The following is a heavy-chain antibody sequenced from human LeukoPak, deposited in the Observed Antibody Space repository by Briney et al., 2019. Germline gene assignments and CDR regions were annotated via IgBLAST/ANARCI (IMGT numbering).Heavy chain of an antibody. J-gene: IGHJ4*02. CDR2: IYTSGST. CDR1: GGSISSGSYY. D-gene: IGHD3-3*01. V-gene: IGHV4-61*02. CDR3: ASIRTNYDFWSGYIH. Sequence: SQTLSLTCTVSGGSISSGSYYWSWIRQPAGKGLEWIGRIYTSGSTNYNPSLKSRVTISVDTSKNQFSLKLSSVTAADTAVHYCASIRTNYDFWSGYIHWGQGTLVTVSS.